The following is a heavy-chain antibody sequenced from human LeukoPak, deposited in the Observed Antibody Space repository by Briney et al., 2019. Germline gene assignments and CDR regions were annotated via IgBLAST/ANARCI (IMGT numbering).Heavy chain of an antibody. CDR3: AREIYDGFDI. Sequence: PGGSLRLSCAASGFTFSSCGMHWVRQAPGKGLEWVAVIWYDGSDKYYGDSVKGRFTISRDNSKNTLYLQMNSLRVEDTAVYYCAREIYDGFDIWGQGTMVTASS. D-gene: IGHD2/OR15-2a*01. J-gene: IGHJ3*02. V-gene: IGHV3-33*01. CDR2: IWYDGSDK. CDR1: GFTFSSCG.